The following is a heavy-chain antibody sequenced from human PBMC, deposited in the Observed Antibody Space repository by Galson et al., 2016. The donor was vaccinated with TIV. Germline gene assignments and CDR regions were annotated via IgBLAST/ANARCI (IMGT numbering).Heavy chain of an antibody. CDR2: ISRGGSNYI. D-gene: IGHD3-3*01. CDR3: KRDGPLFGVEIDY. Sequence: SLRLSCAASGFSFSSYSMNWVRQAPGKGLEWVSSISRGGSNYIYYADSVKGRFIISRDSAKNSLYLQMNSLRAEDTAVYYCKRDGPLFGVEIDYWGQGTLVTVSS. CDR1: GFSFSSYS. J-gene: IGHJ4*02. V-gene: IGHV3-21*01.